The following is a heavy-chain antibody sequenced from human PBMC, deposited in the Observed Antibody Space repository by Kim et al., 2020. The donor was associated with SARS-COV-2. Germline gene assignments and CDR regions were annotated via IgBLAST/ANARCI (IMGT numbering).Heavy chain of an antibody. J-gene: IGHJ3*02. CDR3: VRDRLGGAFDI. V-gene: IGHV3-48*01. D-gene: IGHD3-16*01. Sequence: GGSLRLSCAASGFTFSDYDMHWVRQAPGKGLEWVAVITNGSNIIYYADSVKGRFTISRDDSKNSLHLQMNSLKPDDTAIYHCVRDRLGGAFDIWGQGTLGTVSS. CDR2: ITNGSNII. CDR1: GFTFSDYD.